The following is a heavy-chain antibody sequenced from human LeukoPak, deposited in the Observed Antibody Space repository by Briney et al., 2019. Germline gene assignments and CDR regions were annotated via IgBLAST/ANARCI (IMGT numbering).Heavy chain of an antibody. CDR3: ARERGGCSSTSCYDWFDP. Sequence: SVKVSCKASGGTFSSYAISWVRQAPGQGLEWMGGIIPIFGTVNYAQKFQGRVTITTDESTSTAYMELCSLRSEDTAVYYCARERGGCSSTSCYDWFDPWGQGTLVTVSS. V-gene: IGHV1-69*05. J-gene: IGHJ5*02. CDR2: IIPIFGTV. D-gene: IGHD2-2*01. CDR1: GGTFSSYA.